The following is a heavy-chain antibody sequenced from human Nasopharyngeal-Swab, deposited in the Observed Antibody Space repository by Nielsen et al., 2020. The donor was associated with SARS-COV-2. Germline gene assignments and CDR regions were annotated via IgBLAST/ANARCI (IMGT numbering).Heavy chain of an antibody. CDR1: GGSFNGFY. V-gene: IGHV4-34*01. CDR2: INHNERT. Sequence: SETLSLTCSVSGGSFNGFYWNWIRQAPGKGLEWIGEINHNERTNYNPSLKSRIAMLVDTSNNQVSLKVSSVGAGDTAVYYCARAGRVGDAYTGLDVWGQGTTVTVSS. D-gene: IGHD5-24*01. J-gene: IGHJ6*02. CDR3: ARAGRVGDAYTGLDV.